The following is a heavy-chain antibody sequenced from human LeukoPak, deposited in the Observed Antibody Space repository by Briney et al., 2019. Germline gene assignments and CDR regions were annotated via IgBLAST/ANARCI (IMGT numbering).Heavy chain of an antibody. Sequence: GGSLKLSCAASGFTFSDYYMSWIRQAPGKGLECVSYISSGGHTIYHADSIKGRFTISRDNAKNSLYLQMNSLRAEDTAVYYCAKFWVAAENFDYWGQGTLVTVSS. CDR1: GFTFSDYY. J-gene: IGHJ4*02. CDR3: AKFWVAAENFDY. V-gene: IGHV3-11*01. D-gene: IGHD2-15*01. CDR2: ISSGGHTI.